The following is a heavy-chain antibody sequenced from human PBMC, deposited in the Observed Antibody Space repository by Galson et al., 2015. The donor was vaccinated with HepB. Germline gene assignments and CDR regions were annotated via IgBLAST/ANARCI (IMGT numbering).Heavy chain of an antibody. CDR3: SRAGGELLYAGGSFDY. J-gene: IGHJ4*02. Sequence: SVQVSCKASGYTFTRYAMNWVRPAPGQGLEWMGWINPNTGNPTYAHGFTGRFVFSLCNSVSTAYLQISSLKAEDTAVYYFSRAGGELLYAGGSFDYWGQGTLVTVSS. CDR2: INPNTGNP. D-gene: IGHD1-26*01. V-gene: IGHV7-4-1*02. CDR1: GYTFTRYA.